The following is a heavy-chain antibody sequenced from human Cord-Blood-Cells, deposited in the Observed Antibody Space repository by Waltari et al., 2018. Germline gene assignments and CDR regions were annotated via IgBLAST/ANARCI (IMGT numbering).Heavy chain of an antibody. CDR3: ARQEYSNERGVDY. J-gene: IGHJ4*02. V-gene: IGHV4-34*01. CDR1: GGSFSRYY. CDR2: INHSGST. D-gene: IGHD4-4*01. Sequence: QVQLQQWGAGLLKPSETLSLTCAVYGGSFSRYYWSWMRQPPGKGLGWFGEINHSGSTNYNPSLKSRVTISVDTSKNQFSLKLSSVTAADTAVYYCARQEYSNERGVDYWGQGTLVTVSS.